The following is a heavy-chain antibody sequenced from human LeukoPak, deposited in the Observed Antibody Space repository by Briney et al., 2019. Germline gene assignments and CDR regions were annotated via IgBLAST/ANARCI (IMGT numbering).Heavy chain of an antibody. CDR2: INPIGGST. CDR3: ARGKRIDFWSGYYTGPFDY. CDR1: GYTFTSYY. Sequence: ASVKVSCKASGYTFTSYYMHWVRQPPGQGLEWMGIINPIGGSTSYAQKFQGRVTMTRDTSTSTVYMELSSLRSEDTAVYYCARGKRIDFWSGYYTGPFDYWGQGTLVTVSS. D-gene: IGHD3-3*01. J-gene: IGHJ4*02. V-gene: IGHV1-46*01.